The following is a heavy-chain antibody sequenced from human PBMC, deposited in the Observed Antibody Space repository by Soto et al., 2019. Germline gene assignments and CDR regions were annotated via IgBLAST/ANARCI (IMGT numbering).Heavy chain of an antibody. D-gene: IGHD2-15*01. CDR2: INPKNGDT. CDR1: GYTFIGFS. Sequence: QAQLVQSGPEVKKPGASVKVSCESSGYTFIGFSLHWVRQAPGQGLEWMGWINPKNGDTYYAQKFQGRVTMTRDTSINTVYMELNSLKSDETAVYYCSKGRWTVGHCSGGSCYDGMDVWGQGTTVTVSS. CDR3: SKGRWTVGHCSGGSCYDGMDV. J-gene: IGHJ6*02. V-gene: IGHV1-2*02.